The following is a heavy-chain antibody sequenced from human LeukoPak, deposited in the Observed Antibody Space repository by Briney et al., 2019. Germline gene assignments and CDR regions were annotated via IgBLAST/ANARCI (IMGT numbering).Heavy chain of an antibody. Sequence: GGSLRLSCAASGFTFSSYSMNWVRQAPGKGLEWVSSISSSSSYIYYADSVKGRLTISRDNAKNSLYLQMNSLRAEDTALYHCARESGGSGSLDYWGQGTLVTVSS. CDR3: ARESGGSGSLDY. D-gene: IGHD3-10*01. J-gene: IGHJ4*02. CDR1: GFTFSSYS. V-gene: IGHV3-21*04. CDR2: ISSSSSYI.